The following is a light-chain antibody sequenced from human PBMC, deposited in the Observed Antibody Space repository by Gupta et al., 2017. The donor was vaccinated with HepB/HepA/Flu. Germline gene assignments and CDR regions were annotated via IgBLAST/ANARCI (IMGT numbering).Light chain of an antibody. Sequence: QSALTQPRSVSGSPGQSVTISCPGTNNDVGGYNYVSWYQQHPGKAPRVMIYDVNKRPSGVLDRFSGSKSGNTASLTISGLQAEDEAEYYCCSYAGNTYVFGTGTKVTVL. V-gene: IGLV2-11*01. CDR1: NNDVGGYNY. J-gene: IGLJ1*01. CDR2: DVN. CDR3: CSYAGNTYV.